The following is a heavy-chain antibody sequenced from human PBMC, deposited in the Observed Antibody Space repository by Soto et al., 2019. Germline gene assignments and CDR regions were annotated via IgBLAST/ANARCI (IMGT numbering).Heavy chain of an antibody. CDR2: IYYSGGT. Sequence: SETLSLTCTVSGGSVSSGSYYWSWIRQPPGKGLEWIGYIYYSGGTNYNPSLKSRVTISVDTSKNQFSLKLSSVTAADTAVYYCAREAVVVAAMIDYWGQGTLVTVSS. J-gene: IGHJ4*02. D-gene: IGHD2-15*01. CDR3: AREAVVVAAMIDY. CDR1: GGSVSSGSYY. V-gene: IGHV4-61*01.